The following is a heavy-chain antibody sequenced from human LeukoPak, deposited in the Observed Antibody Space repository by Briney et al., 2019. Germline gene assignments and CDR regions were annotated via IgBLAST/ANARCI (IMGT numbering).Heavy chain of an antibody. D-gene: IGHD2-2*01. J-gene: IGHJ4*02. CDR3: ARANFLSCSSTSCLFDY. V-gene: IGHV1-2*02. CDR1: EYTFTDYY. Sequence: ASVKVSCKASEYTFTDYYMHWVRQAPGQGLEWMGWINPVSGGTNYVQKFQGRVTMTRDTSISTAYMELSRLSSDDTAVYYCARANFLSCSSTSCLFDYWGREPWSPSPQ. CDR2: INPVSGGT.